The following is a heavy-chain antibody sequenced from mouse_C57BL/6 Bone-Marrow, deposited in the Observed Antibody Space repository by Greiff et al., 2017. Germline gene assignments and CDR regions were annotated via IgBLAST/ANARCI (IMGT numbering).Heavy chain of an antibody. CDR2: FHPYNDDT. CDR1: GFTFTTYS. CDR3: ARGGNDGGYYFDY. J-gene: IGHJ2*01. V-gene: IGHV1-47*01. Sequence: VQLQQSGAELVKPGASVKMSCTASGFTFTTYSIEWVKQNHGKSLEWIGNFHPYNDDTKYNAKFKGKATLTVQKSSSTVYLELSLLTSDDSAFYYCARGGNDGGYYFDYWGQGTTLTVSS. D-gene: IGHD1-1*02.